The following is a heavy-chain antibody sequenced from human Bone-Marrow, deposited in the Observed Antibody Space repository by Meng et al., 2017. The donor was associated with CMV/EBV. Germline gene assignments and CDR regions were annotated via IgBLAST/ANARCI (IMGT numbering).Heavy chain of an antibody. Sequence: GESLKISCAASGFTFSSYWMHWVRQAPGKGLEWVAVISYDGSNKYYADTVKGRFTISRDNSKNTLYLQMNNLRTEDTAVYYCARMGQQLVLGWFDPWGQGTLVTVSS. J-gene: IGHJ5*02. CDR3: ARMGQQLVLGWFDP. CDR2: ISYDGSNK. CDR1: GFTFSSYW. D-gene: IGHD6-13*01. V-gene: IGHV3-30*03.